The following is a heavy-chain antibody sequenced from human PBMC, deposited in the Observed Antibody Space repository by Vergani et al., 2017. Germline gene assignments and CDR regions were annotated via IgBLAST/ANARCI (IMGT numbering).Heavy chain of an antibody. J-gene: IGHJ4*02. V-gene: IGHV1-69*06. CDR3: ARGGMATTRSHSGPIDY. CDR2: IIPIFDTA. CDR1: GGTFSSYA. D-gene: IGHD5-24*01. Sequence: QVQLVQSGAEVKKPGSSVKVSCKASGGTFSSYAISWVRQAPGQGLEWMGGIIPIFDTANYAQKFQGRVTITADKSTSTAYMELSSLRSEDTAVYYCARGGMATTRSHSGPIDYWGQGTLVTVSS.